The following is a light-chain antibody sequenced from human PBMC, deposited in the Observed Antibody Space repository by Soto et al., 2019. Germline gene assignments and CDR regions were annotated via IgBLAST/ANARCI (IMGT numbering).Light chain of an antibody. CDR1: QSISGW. Sequence: DIQMTQSPSTLSASVGDRVTITCRASQSISGWLAWYQQKPGKAPNLLISDASSLESGVPSRFSGSGSGTEFTLPLSGLQPDYFASYYCQQYSSYSSFGQGTKLEIK. CDR3: QQYSSYSS. CDR2: DAS. J-gene: IGKJ2*01. V-gene: IGKV1-5*01.